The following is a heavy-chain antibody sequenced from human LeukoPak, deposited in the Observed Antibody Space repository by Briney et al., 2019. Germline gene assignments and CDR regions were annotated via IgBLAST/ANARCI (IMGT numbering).Heavy chain of an antibody. Sequence: PGGSLRLSCAASGFTFSNAWMSWVRQAPGKGLEWVSSTSSSSSYIYYADSVKGRFTISRDNAKNSLYLQMNSLRAEDTAVYYCARLSNYFDWSFDYWGQGTLVTVSS. V-gene: IGHV3-21*01. J-gene: IGHJ4*02. CDR1: GFTFSNAW. CDR3: ARLSNYFDWSFDY. CDR2: TSSSSSYI. D-gene: IGHD3-9*01.